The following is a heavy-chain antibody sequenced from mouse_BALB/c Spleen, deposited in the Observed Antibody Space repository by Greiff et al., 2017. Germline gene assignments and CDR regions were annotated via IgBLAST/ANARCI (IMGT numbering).Heavy chain of an antibody. Sequence: QVQLQQSGPELVKPGASVKMSCKASGYTFTSYWMHWVKQRPGQGLEWIGYINPSTGYTEYNQKFKDKATLTADKSSSTAYMQLSSLTSEDSAVYYCARSYYGNYLYAMDYWGQGTSVTVSS. V-gene: IGHV1S26*01. J-gene: IGHJ4*01. CDR2: INPSTGYT. D-gene: IGHD2-10*01. CDR3: ARSYYGNYLYAMDY. CDR1: GYTFTSYW.